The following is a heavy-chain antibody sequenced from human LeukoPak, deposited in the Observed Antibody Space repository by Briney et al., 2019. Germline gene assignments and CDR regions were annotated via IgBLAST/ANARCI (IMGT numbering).Heavy chain of an antibody. CDR1: GGTFTGNY. Sequence: SETLSLTCAVYGGTFTGNYWTWIRQPPGKGLEWIGEINHSGSTNYNPSLKSRVTIVVDTSKKQFSLKLTSVTAADTAVYYCARGLIGYYYGSGSTYYHGMDVWGQGTTVTVSS. CDR2: INHSGST. D-gene: IGHD3-10*01. J-gene: IGHJ6*02. V-gene: IGHV4-34*01. CDR3: ARGLIGYYYGSGSTYYHGMDV.